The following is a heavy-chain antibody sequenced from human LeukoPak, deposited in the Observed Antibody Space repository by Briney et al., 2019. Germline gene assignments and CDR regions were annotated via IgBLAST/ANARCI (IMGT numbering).Heavy chain of an antibody. CDR2: ISTYGAST. V-gene: IGHV3-64D*06. CDR1: GFAFSTYA. CDR3: VKEIYSYDKYYYFCAMDV. D-gene: IGHD5-18*01. Sequence: GGSLRLSCSASGFAFSTYAMHWVRQAPGKGLECVSTISTYGASTYYADSVKGRFTISRDNSKNTLYLQMSSLRAEDTAIYYCVKEIYSYDKYYYFCAMDVWGQGTTVTVSS. J-gene: IGHJ6*02.